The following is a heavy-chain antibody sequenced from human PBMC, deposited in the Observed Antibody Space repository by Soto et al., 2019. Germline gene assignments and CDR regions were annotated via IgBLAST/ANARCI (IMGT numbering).Heavy chain of an antibody. Sequence: EVQLVESGGGLVQPGGSLRLSCAASGFSFSGHWMGWVRQAPGKGLEWVANIKQDGSEKYYADSVKGRFTISRDNAKNSLYLQMDSLRVEDTAVYYCASWTYNSGWYLDSWGQGTLVTVSS. CDR1: GFSFSGHW. CDR2: IKQDGSEK. J-gene: IGHJ4*02. D-gene: IGHD6-19*01. V-gene: IGHV3-7*03. CDR3: ASWTYNSGWYLDS.